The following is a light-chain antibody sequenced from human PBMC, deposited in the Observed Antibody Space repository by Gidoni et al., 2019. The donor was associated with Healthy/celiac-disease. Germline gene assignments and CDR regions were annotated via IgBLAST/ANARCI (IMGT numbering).Light chain of an antibody. CDR3: QQDNSFSIT. CDR1: QSISSW. Sequence: DIQMTQSPSTLSASVGDRVTITCRASQSISSWLGWYQQKPGKAPKLLIYDASSLESGVPSRFSGSGSGTEFTLTISSLQPDDFATYYCQQDNSFSITFGQGTRLEIK. V-gene: IGKV1-5*01. J-gene: IGKJ5*01. CDR2: DAS.